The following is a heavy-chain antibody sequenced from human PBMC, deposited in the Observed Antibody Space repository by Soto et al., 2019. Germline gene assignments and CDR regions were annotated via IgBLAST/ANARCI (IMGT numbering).Heavy chain of an antibody. Sequence: SGTLSHTCTVSGGSISRYYMSWIRQPAGKGLEWIGRIYNSGSTNYNPSLKSRVTMSVDTSKNQFYLKLSSVTAADSAEYYCARRAVIFGYYYYYGMDVWGQGTTVTVSS. J-gene: IGHJ6*02. CDR1: GGSISRYY. CDR2: IYNSGST. V-gene: IGHV4-4*07. D-gene: IGHD3-3*01. CDR3: ARRAVIFGYYYYYGMDV.